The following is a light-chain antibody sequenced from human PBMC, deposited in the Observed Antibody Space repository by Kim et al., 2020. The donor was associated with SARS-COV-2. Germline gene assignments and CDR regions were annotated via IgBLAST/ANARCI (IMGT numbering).Light chain of an antibody. V-gene: IGKV3-20*01. Sequence: LSAGERATLSCRASQSVSSSSLAWYQQKPGLAPRLLIYGASRRATGIPDRFSGSGSGTDFTLTISRLEPEDFAVYYCQQYDSSPRTFGQGTKLEI. CDR1: QSVSSSS. CDR3: QQYDSSPRT. J-gene: IGKJ2*02. CDR2: GAS.